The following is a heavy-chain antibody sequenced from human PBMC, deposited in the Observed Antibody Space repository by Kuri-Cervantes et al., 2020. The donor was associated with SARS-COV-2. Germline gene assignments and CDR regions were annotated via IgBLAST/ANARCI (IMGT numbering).Heavy chain of an antibody. CDR2: INNGSSTI. D-gene: IGHD6-19*01. CDR1: GFTFSSYS. Sequence: GESLKISCAASGFTFSSYSMNWVRQAPGKGLEWVSYINNGSSTIYYADSVKGRFTISRDNAKNSLYLQMNSLRAEDTAVYYCTLAVAAAVWGQGTLGTVSS. V-gene: IGHV3-48*01. J-gene: IGHJ4*02. CDR3: TLAVAAAV.